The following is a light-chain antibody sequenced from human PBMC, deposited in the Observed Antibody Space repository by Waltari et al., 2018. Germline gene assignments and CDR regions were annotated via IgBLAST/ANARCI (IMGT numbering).Light chain of an antibody. CDR1: QSISNY. CDR2: AAS. J-gene: IGKJ2*01. Sequence: DIQMTPSPSSLSASVGDRVTITCRASQSISNYLNWYQQKPGKVPKLLIYAASTLHSGVPSRFSGTESGTDFTLTISNLQPEDFATYYCQQSYDTPPTFGQGT. V-gene: IGKV1-39*01. CDR3: QQSYDTPPT.